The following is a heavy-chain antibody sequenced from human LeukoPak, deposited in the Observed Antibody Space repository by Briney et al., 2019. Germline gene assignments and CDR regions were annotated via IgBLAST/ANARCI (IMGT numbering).Heavy chain of an antibody. D-gene: IGHD2-15*01. J-gene: IGHJ4*02. V-gene: IGHV4-59*08. CDR2: MYYSGST. Sequence: PSETLSLTCTVSGGSISSYYCSWIRQPPGKGLEWIGYMYYSGSTNYNPSLKSRVTISVDTSKNQFPLKLSSVTAADTAVYYCVRSSTYHLFDDWGQGTLVTVSS. CDR1: GGSISSYY. CDR3: VRSSTYHLFDD.